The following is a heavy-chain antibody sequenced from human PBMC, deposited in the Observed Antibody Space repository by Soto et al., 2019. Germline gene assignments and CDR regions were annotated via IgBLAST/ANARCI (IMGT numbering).Heavy chain of an antibody. CDR3: ARDRKLGPGPNYYYYGMDV. CDR2: ISSSSAYI. V-gene: IGHV3-21*01. J-gene: IGHJ6*02. Sequence: NPGGSLRLSCAASGFTFHTYTMNWVRQAPGKGLEWVSSISSSSAYIYYADSVKGRFTISRDNAKDSLFLQMNGLRAEDTAVYYCARDRKLGPGPNYYYYGMDVWGQGTTVTVSS. CDR1: GFTFHTYT.